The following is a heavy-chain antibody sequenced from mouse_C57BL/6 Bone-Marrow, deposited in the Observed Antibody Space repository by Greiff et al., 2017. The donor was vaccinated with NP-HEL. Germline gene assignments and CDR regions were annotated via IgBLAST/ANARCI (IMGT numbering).Heavy chain of an antibody. V-gene: IGHV1-19*01. Sequence: VQLQQSGPVLVKPGASVKMSCKASGYTFTDYYMNWVKQSHGKSLEWIGVINPYNGGTSYNQKFKGKATLTVDKSSSTAYMELNSLTSEDSAVYYCARYGYDFAYWGQGTLVTVSA. CDR2: INPYNGGT. CDR3: ARYGYDFAY. J-gene: IGHJ3*01. CDR1: GYTFTDYY. D-gene: IGHD2-2*01.